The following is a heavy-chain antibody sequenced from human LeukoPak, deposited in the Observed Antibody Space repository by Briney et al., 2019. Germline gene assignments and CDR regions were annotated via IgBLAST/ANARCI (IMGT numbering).Heavy chain of an antibody. Sequence: GGSLRLSCAASGFTFDDYGMSWVRQAPGKGLEWVSGINWNGGSTGYADSVKGRFTISRDNAKNSLYLQMNSLRAEDTALYYCARSSPDGYYYYMDVWGKGTTVTVSS. V-gene: IGHV3-20*04. CDR2: INWNGGST. J-gene: IGHJ6*03. CDR1: GFTFDDYG. D-gene: IGHD1-14*01. CDR3: ARSSPDGYYYYMDV.